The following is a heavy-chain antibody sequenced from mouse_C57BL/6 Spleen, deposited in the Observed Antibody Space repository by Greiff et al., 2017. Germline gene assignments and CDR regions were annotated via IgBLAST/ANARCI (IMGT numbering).Heavy chain of an antibody. D-gene: IGHD1-1*01. CDR3: ARHYYGSPAWFAY. V-gene: IGHV1-72*01. J-gene: IGHJ3*01. Sequence: QVQLQQSGAELVKPGASVKLSCKASGYTFTSYWMHWVKQRPGRGLEWIGRIDPNSGGTKYNEKFKSKATLTVDKPSSTAYMQLSSLTSEDSAVYYCARHYYGSPAWFAYWGQGTLVTVSA. CDR1: GYTFTSYW. CDR2: IDPNSGGT.